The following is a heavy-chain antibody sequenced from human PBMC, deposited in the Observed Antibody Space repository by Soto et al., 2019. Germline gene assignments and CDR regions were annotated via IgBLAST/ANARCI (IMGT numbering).Heavy chain of an antibody. J-gene: IGHJ4*02. CDR2: ISSSSSYI. CDR3: ATQVVVVAATSDY. V-gene: IGHV3-21*01. CDR1: GFTFSSYS. Sequence: EVQLVESGGGLVKPGGSLRLSCAASGFTFSSYSMNWVRQAPGKGLEWVSSISSSSSYIYYADSVKGRFTISRDNAKNSLYLQMNSLRAEDTAVYYCATQVVVVAATSDYWGQGTLVTVSS. D-gene: IGHD2-15*01.